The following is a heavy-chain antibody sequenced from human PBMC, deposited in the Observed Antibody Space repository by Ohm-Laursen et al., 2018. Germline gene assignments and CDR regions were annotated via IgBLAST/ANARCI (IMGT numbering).Heavy chain of an antibody. J-gene: IGHJ1*01. CDR1: GFTFRNSW. CDR2: IKGDGTET. CDR3: AMGWWYFPS. Sequence: SLRLSCAASGFTFRNSWMTWVRQSPGKGLEWVANIKGDGTETYYVDSVRGRFTISRDNPKNSLFLQLSNVRAEDTAVYYCAMGWWYFPSWGQGTLVIVSS. D-gene: IGHD2-15*01. V-gene: IGHV3-7*01.